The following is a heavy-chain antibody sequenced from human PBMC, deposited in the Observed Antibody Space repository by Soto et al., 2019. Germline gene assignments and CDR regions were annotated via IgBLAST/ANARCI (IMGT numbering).Heavy chain of an antibody. CDR1: GFTFSSYE. J-gene: IGHJ1*01. D-gene: IGHD1-26*01. Sequence: GGSLRLSCAASGFTFSSYEMNWVRQAPGKGLEWVSYISSSGSTIYYADSVKGRFTISRDNAKNSLYLQMNSLRAEDTAVYYCAAVYSGRYWAIQLWGQGTLVTVST. V-gene: IGHV3-48*03. CDR2: ISSSGSTI. CDR3: AAVYSGRYWAIQL.